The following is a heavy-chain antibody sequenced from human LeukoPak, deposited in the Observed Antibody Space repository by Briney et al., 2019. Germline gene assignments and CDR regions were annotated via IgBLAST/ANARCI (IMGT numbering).Heavy chain of an antibody. J-gene: IGHJ6*02. D-gene: IGHD2-15*01. V-gene: IGHV4-59*01. Sequence: SETLSLTCTVSGGSISSYYWSWIRQPPGKGLEWIGYIYYSGTTNSNPSLKSRVTISVDTSKNQFSLKLSSVTAADTAVYYCARATSDSLGYYYYGMDVWGQGTTVTVSS. CDR2: IYYSGTT. CDR3: ARATSDSLGYYYYGMDV. CDR1: GGSISSYY.